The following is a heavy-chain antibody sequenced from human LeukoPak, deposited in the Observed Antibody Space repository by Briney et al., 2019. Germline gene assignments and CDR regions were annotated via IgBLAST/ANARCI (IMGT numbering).Heavy chain of an antibody. CDR2: ISSGSGSI. V-gene: IGHV3-48*01. CDR1: GFSFSTYN. D-gene: IGHD1-26*01. CDR3: ARDYLVGATRSEYY. Sequence: GGSLRLSCAASGFSFSTYNMNWVRQAPGKGLEWVSYISSGSGSIHYADSVRGRFIISRDNAKNSLYLQMNSLRAEDTAVYYCARDYLVGATRSEYYWGQGTLVTVSS. J-gene: IGHJ4*02.